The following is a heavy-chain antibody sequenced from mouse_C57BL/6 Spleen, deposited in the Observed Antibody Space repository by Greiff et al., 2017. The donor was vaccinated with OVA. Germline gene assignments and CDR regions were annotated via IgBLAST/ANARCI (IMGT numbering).Heavy chain of an antibody. CDR1: GYTFTDYN. CDR2: INPNNGGT. CDR3: AREGLRRGYAMDY. Sequence: VQLQQSGPELVKPGASVKIPCKASGYTFTDYNMDWVKQSHGKSLEWIGDINPNNGGTIYTQKFKGKATLTVDKSSSTAYMELRSLTAEDTAVYYCAREGLRRGYAMDYWGQGTSVTVSS. D-gene: IGHD2-4*01. J-gene: IGHJ4*01. V-gene: IGHV1-18*01.